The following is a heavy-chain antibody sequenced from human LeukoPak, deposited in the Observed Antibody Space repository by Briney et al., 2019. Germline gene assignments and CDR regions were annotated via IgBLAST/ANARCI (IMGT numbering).Heavy chain of an antibody. CDR3: ARDRRDGYNVLDY. CDR1: GFTFSSFE. V-gene: IGHV3-48*03. Sequence: GGSLRLSCAASGFTFSSFEMSWVRQAPGKGLEWLSYICSSGSTIYYAYSVKGRFTISRDKAKNSMYLQMNSLRAEDTAKYYCARDRRDGYNVLDYWGQGTLVTVSS. CDR2: ICSSGSTI. D-gene: IGHD5-24*01. J-gene: IGHJ4*02.